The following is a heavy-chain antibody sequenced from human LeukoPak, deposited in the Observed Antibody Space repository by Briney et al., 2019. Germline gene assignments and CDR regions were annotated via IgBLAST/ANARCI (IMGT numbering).Heavy chain of an antibody. J-gene: IGHJ1*01. V-gene: IGHV5-51*01. Sequence: GESLKISCKDSPYYFINFWIGWVRQMPGKGLEWMGIIYPADSDTRYNPSFQGHVTISADRSASTAYLQWHSLKASDTAIYYCARGINDEYFQSWGQGTLVTVSS. D-gene: IGHD2/OR15-2a*01. CDR3: ARGINDEYFQS. CDR2: IYPADSDT. CDR1: PYYFINFW.